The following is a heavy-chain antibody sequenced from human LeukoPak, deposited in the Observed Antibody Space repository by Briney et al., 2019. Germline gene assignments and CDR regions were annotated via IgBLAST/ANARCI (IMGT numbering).Heavy chain of an antibody. CDR3: ARDLPYYYDSSGLDY. J-gene: IGHJ4*02. V-gene: IGHV3-21*01. Sequence: PGGSLRLSCAASGFTFSSYSMNWVRQAPGKGLEWVSSISSSSSYIYYADSVKGRFTISRDNAKNSLYLQMNSLRAEDTAVYYCARDLPYYYDSSGLDYWGQGTLVTVSS. D-gene: IGHD3-22*01. CDR1: GFTFSSYS. CDR2: ISSSSSYI.